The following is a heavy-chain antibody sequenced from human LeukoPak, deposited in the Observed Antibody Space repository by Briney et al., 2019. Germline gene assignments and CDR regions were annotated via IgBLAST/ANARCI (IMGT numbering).Heavy chain of an antibody. CDR1: GFTFSSYW. Sequence: GGSLRLSCAASGFTFSSYWLHWVRQAPGKGLVWVSRINSDGSSTSYADSVKGRFTISRDNAKNTLYLQVNSLRAEDTAVYYCASGYSNYYFYYGMDVWGQGTTVTVSS. J-gene: IGHJ6*02. D-gene: IGHD4-11*01. V-gene: IGHV3-74*01. CDR2: INSDGSST. CDR3: ASGYSNYYFYYGMDV.